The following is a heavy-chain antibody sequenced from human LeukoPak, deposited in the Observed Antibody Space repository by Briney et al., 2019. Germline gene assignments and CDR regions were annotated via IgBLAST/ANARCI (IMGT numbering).Heavy chain of an antibody. V-gene: IGHV4-59*01. CDR1: GGSISSYY. CDR3: ARSGYSYGADAFDI. Sequence: SETLSLTCIVSGGSISSYYWSWIRQRPGQGLEWIGYYSGSTNYNPSLKSRVTISVATSRTQFSLKLSSVTAADTAVYYCARSGYSYGADAFDIWGQGTMVTVSS. J-gene: IGHJ3*02. D-gene: IGHD5-18*01. CDR2: YSGST.